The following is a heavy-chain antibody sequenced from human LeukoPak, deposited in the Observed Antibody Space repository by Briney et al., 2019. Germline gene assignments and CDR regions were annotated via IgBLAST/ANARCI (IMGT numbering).Heavy chain of an antibody. J-gene: IGHJ4*02. CDR1: GFTFSSYG. CDR2: IWYDGSNK. CDR3: ARELSLAAAGTLGY. Sequence: PGGSLRLSCAASGFTFSSYGMHWVRQAPGKGLEWVAVIWYDGSNKYYADSVKGRFTISRDNSKNTLYLQMNSLRAEDTAVYYCARELSLAAAGTLGYWGQGTLVTVSS. V-gene: IGHV3-33*01. D-gene: IGHD6-13*01.